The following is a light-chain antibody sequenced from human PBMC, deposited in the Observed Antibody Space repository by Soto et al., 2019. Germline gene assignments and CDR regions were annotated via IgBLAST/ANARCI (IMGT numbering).Light chain of an antibody. V-gene: IGLV2-14*01. CDR1: SSDVGGYNY. CDR3: SSYTTTNPRHIV. J-gene: IGLJ1*01. Sequence: QSVLTQPASVSGSPGQSITISCTGTSSDVGGYNYVSWYQQHPGKAPKFMIYDVSNRPSGVSNRFSGSKSGNTASLTISGLHAEDEPDYYCSSYTTTNPRHIVFGPVSKFTV. CDR2: DVS.